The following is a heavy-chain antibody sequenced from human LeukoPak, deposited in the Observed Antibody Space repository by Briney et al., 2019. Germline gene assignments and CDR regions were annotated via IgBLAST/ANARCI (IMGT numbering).Heavy chain of an antibody. CDR2: INPNSGVT. CDR3: AALESCSSGDC. Sequence: ASVKVSCKGSRYTFNAYIMHWVRQAPGQGLEWMGWINPNSGVTNYPQKFQGRVTMTRDTSISTAYMELSSLTSDDTAVYYCAALESCSSGDCWGRGTLVTVSS. J-gene: IGHJ4*02. CDR1: RYTFNAYI. D-gene: IGHD6-6*01. V-gene: IGHV1-2*02.